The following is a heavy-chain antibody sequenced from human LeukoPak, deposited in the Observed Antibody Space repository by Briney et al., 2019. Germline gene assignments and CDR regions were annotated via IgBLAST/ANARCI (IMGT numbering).Heavy chain of an antibody. J-gene: IGHJ4*02. D-gene: IGHD2-15*01. CDR1: GGSISSSSYY. CDR3: ARLLVVAATR. CDR2: IYYSGST. Sequence: PSETLSLTCTVSGGSISSSSYYWGWIRQAPGRGLEWIGSIYYSGSTYYNPSLKSRVTISVDTSKNQFSLKLSSVTAADTAVYYCARLLVVAATRWGQGTLVTVSS. V-gene: IGHV4-39*01.